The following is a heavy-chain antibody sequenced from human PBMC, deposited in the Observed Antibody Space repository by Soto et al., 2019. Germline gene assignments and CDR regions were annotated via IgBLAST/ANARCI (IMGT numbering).Heavy chain of an antibody. CDR1: GGSIRSGGYS. J-gene: IGHJ4*02. CDR2: IYHSGST. Sequence: QLQLQESGSGLVKPSQTLSLTCAGSGGSIRSGGYSWSWIRQPPGKGLEWCGYIYHSGSTYYNPSLERRVNISVAMSKYQFSQKLSSVYAADTAVYYCVAGGGLPRSYWGQGTLVPVSS. V-gene: IGHV4-30-2*01. D-gene: IGHD5-12*01. CDR3: VAGGGLPRSY.